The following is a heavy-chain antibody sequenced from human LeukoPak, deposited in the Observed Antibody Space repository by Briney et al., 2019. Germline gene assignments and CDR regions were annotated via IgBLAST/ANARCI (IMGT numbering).Heavy chain of an antibody. J-gene: IGHJ4*02. V-gene: IGHV4-39*01. CDR1: GGSISSGTYY. CDR3: ARLSYCSSASCYPLN. Sequence: SETLSLTCIVSGGSISSGTYYWGWIRQLPEKGLEWIGSFHYGGSTYNKPSLKSRVTISVDTSKNQFSLKLTSVTAADTAVYFCARLSYCSSASCYPLNWGQGTLVTVSS. CDR2: FHYGGST. D-gene: IGHD2-2*01.